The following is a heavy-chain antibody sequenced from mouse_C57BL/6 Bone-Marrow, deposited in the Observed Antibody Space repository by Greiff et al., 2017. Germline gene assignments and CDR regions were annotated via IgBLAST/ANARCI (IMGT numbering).Heavy chain of an antibody. V-gene: IGHV1-55*01. D-gene: IGHD4-1*01. CDR2: IYPGSGST. CDR3: ARELTGTDYFDY. Sequence: QVQLQQSGAELVKPGASVKMSCKASGYTFTSYWITWVKQRPGQGLEWIGDIYPGSGSTNYNEKFKSKATLTVDTSSSTAYMQLSSLTSEDSAVYYCARELTGTDYFDYWGQGTTLTVSS. CDR1: GYTFTSYW. J-gene: IGHJ2*01.